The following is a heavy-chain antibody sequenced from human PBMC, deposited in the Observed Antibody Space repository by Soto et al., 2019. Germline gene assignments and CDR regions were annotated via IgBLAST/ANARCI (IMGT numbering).Heavy chain of an antibody. CDR1: GGSVSSGSYY. V-gene: IGHV4-61*01. CDR3: ARRRLGVNSHYYYYG. Sequence: PSETLSLTCTVSGGSVSSGSYYWSWIRQPPGKGLDWIGYIHYSGSTNYNPSLKSRVTISVDTSKNQFSLKLSSVTAADTAVYYCARRRLGVNSHYYYYG. J-gene: IGHJ6*01. D-gene: IGHD3-22*01. CDR2: IHYSGST.